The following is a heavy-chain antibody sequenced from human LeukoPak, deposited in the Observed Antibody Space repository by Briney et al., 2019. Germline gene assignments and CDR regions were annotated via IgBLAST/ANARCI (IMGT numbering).Heavy chain of an antibody. D-gene: IGHD2-21*02. CDR1: GFTFSTYW. V-gene: IGHV3-7*01. CDR3: ATDRDNSDWQKRFDS. Sequence: GGSLRLSCAASGFTFSTYWMNWYRQAPGKGLEWVGNINQDASEINYVDSVGGRFTISRDNAKNSLHLQMNSLRAEDTAVYYCATDRDNSDWQKRFDSWGQGTLVTVSS. J-gene: IGHJ4*02. CDR2: INQDASEI.